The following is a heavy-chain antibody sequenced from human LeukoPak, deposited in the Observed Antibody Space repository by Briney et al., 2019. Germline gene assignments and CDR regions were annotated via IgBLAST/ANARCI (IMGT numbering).Heavy chain of an antibody. D-gene: IGHD3-10*02. CDR3: AELGITMIGGV. CDR1: GFTFSSYG. CDR2: ISGSGGST. V-gene: IGHV3-23*01. J-gene: IGHJ6*04. Sequence: GGSLRLSCAASGFTFSSYGMSWVRQAPGKGLEWVSAISGSGGSTYYADSVKGRFTISRDNAKNSLYLQMNSLRAEDTAVYYCAELGITMIGGVWGKGTTVTIFS.